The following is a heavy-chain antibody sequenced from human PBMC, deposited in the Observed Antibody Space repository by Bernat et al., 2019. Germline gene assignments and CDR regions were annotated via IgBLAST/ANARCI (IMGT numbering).Heavy chain of an antibody. J-gene: IGHJ5*02. V-gene: IGHV4-30-4*01. D-gene: IGHD6-13*01. CDR1: GGSISSGDYY. CDR3: ARCAGLNWFDP. CDR2: IYYSGST. Sequence: QVQLQESGPGLVKPSQTLSLTCTVSGGSISSGDYYWSWIRQPPGKGLEGVGYIYYSGSTNYHPSLKSRVTISVDTSKNQFSLKLSSATAADTAGYYCARCAGLNWFDPWGQGTLVTVSS.